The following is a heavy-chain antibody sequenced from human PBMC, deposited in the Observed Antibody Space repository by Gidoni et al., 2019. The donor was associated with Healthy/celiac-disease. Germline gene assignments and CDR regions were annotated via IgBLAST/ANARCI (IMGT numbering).Heavy chain of an antibody. V-gene: IGHV4-34*01. D-gene: IGHD3-22*01. CDR1: GGSFSGYY. CDR3: AGSSGYYYLRDY. J-gene: IGHJ4*02. CDR2: INHSGST. Sequence: QVQLQQWGAGLLKPSETLSLPCAVYGGSFSGYYWSWIRQPPGKGLEWIGEINHSGSTNYNPSLKSRVTISVDTSKNQFSLKLSSVTAADTAVYYCAGSSGYYYLRDYWGQGTLVTVSS.